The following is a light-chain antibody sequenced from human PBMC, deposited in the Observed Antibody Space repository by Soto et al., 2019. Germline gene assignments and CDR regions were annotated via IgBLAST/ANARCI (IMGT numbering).Light chain of an antibody. CDR1: QSVSSN. Sequence: EIVMTQSPATLSVSPGERATLSCRASQSVSSNLAWYQQKPGQAPRLLFHGASTRATGIPARFSGSGSGTEFTLTISSLQSEDFAVYYCQQYNNWPRTFGQGTKVEIK. V-gene: IGKV3-15*01. CDR2: GAS. CDR3: QQYNNWPRT. J-gene: IGKJ1*01.